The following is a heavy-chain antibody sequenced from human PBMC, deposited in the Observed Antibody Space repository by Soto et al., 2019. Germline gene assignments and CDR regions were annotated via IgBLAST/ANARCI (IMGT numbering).Heavy chain of an antibody. CDR2: IKQDGSEK. CDR3: ARDNFWSGYSTYYYYYMDV. D-gene: IGHD3-3*01. CDR1: GFTFSSYW. Sequence: GGSLRLSCAASGFTFSSYWMSWVRQAPGKGLEWVANIKQDGSEKYYVDSVKGRFTISRDNAKNSLYLQMNSLRAEDTAVYYWARDNFWSGYSTYYYYYMDVWGKGTTVTVSS. V-gene: IGHV3-7*01. J-gene: IGHJ6*03.